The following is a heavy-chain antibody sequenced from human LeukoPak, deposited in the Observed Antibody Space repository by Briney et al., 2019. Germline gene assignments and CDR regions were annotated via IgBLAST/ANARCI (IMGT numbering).Heavy chain of an antibody. Sequence: TGGSLRLSCAASGFTFSDYYMSWIRQAPGKGLEWVSYISSSGSTIYYADSVKGRFTISRDNAKNSLYLQMNSLRAEDTAVYYCARVRTAGTGGNVFDYWGQGTLVTVSS. CDR2: ISSSGSTI. J-gene: IGHJ4*02. D-gene: IGHD6-13*01. CDR1: GFTFSDYY. CDR3: ARVRTAGTGGNVFDY. V-gene: IGHV3-11*04.